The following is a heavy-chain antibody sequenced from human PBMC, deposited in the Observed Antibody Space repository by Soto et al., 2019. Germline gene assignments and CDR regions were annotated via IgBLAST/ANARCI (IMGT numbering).Heavy chain of an antibody. CDR2: IWYDGSNK. CDR1: GFTFSSYG. CDR3: ASSSSGWASNGFDI. V-gene: IGHV3-33*01. Sequence: QVQLVESGGGVVQPGRSLRLSCAASGFTFSSYGMHWVRQAPGKGLEWVVVIWYDGSNKYYADSVKGRFTISRDNSKNTLYLQMNRMRAENTAVYYCASSSSGWASNGFDIWGQGTMVTVSS. D-gene: IGHD6-19*01. J-gene: IGHJ3*02.